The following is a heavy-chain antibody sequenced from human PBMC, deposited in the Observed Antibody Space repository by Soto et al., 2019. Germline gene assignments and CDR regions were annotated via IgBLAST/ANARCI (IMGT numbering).Heavy chain of an antibody. CDR2: INHSGST. CDR3: ARDRDFWRAYSGMDV. CDR1: GGSFSGYY. J-gene: IGHJ6*02. D-gene: IGHD3-3*01. Sequence: PSETLSLTCAVYGGSFSGYYWSWIRQPPGKGLEWIGEINHSGSTNYNPSLKSRVTVSVDTSKNQFSLKLSSVTAADTAVYYCARDRDFWRAYSGMDVWGQGTTVTVS. V-gene: IGHV4-34*01.